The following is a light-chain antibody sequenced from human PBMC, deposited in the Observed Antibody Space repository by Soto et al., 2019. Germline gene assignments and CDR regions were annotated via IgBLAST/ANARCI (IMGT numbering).Light chain of an antibody. V-gene: IGKV3-11*01. Sequence: EVVLTQSPATLSLSPGERATLSCRASQSVSSHLAWYQQKPGQAPRLLIYDASNRATGIPARFSGRGSGTDFTLTIISLEPEDFAVYYCQHRANWPITFGGGTKVEIK. CDR2: DAS. CDR3: QHRANWPIT. J-gene: IGKJ4*01. CDR1: QSVSSH.